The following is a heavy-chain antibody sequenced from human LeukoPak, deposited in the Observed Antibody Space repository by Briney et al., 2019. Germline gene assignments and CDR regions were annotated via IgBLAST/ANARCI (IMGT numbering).Heavy chain of an antibody. CDR2: ISWNSGSI. CDR3: AKGRGSYATSIVDY. CDR1: GFTFDDYA. D-gene: IGHD1-26*01. V-gene: IGHV3-9*01. J-gene: IGHJ4*02. Sequence: GRSLRLSCAASGFTFDDYAMHWVRHAPGKGLEWVSGISWNSGSIGYADSVKGRFTFSRDNAKNSLYLQMNSLRAEDTALYYCAKGRGSYATSIVDYWGQGTLVTVSS.